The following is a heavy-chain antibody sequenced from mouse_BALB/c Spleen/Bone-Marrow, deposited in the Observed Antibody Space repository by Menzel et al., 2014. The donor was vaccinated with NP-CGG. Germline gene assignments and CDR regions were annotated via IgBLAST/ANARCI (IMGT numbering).Heavy chain of an antibody. D-gene: IGHD2-10*02. Sequence: LQESGAELGRPGASVKLSCKASGYTFTSYYMYWVKQRPGQGLEWIGEINPSNGGTNFNEKFKSKATLTVDKSSNTAYMQLSSLTSEDSAVYYCTRSGYGNHWCAYWGQGTLVTVSA. J-gene: IGHJ3*01. V-gene: IGHV1S81*02. CDR3: TRSGYGNHWCAY. CDR2: INPSNGGT. CDR1: GYTFTSYY.